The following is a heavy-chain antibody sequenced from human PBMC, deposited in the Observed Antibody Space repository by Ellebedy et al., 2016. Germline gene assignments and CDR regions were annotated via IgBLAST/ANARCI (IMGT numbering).Heavy chain of an antibody. Sequence: GSLRLXCTVSGGSISSYYWSWIRQPPGKGLEWFGYIYYSGSTNYNPSLKSRVTISVDTSKNQFSLKLSSVTAADTAVYYCARGSYCSGGSCYSSFYYYYYMDVWGKGTTVTVSS. D-gene: IGHD2-15*01. CDR3: ARGSYCSGGSCYSSFYYYYYMDV. J-gene: IGHJ6*03. CDR1: GGSISSYY. V-gene: IGHV4-59*01. CDR2: IYYSGST.